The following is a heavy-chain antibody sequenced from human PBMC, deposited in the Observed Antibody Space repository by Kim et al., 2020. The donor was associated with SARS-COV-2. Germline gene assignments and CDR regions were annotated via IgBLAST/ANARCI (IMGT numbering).Heavy chain of an antibody. CDR1: GGSISSSSYY. V-gene: IGHV4-39*01. D-gene: IGHD3-10*01. Sequence: SETLSLTCTVSGGSISSSSYYWGWIRQPPGKGLEWIGSIYYSGSTYYNPSLKSRVTISVDTSKNQFSLKLSSVTAADTAVYYCARLSIRGFGELPYYYYGMDVWGQGTTVTVSS. J-gene: IGHJ6*02. CDR2: IYYSGST. CDR3: ARLSIRGFGELPYYYYGMDV.